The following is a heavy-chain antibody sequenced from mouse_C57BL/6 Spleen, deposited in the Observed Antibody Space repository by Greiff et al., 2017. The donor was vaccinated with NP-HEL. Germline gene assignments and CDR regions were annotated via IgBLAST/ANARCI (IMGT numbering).Heavy chain of an antibody. Sequence: DVQLVESGGGLVKPGGSLKLSCAASGFTFSDYGMHWVRQAPEKGLEWVAYISSGSSTIYYAATVKGRFTISRDNAKNTLFLQMTSLRSEDTAMYYCARGRKADYWGQGTSVTVSS. V-gene: IGHV5-17*01. CDR2: ISSGSSTI. D-gene: IGHD1-3*01. J-gene: IGHJ4*01. CDR1: GFTFSDYG. CDR3: ARGRKADY.